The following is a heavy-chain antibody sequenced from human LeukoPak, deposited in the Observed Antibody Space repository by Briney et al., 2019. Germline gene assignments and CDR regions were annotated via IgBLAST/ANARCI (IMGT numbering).Heavy chain of an antibody. V-gene: IGHV4-38-2*01. CDR3: ARHIAYCSSTSCYDPTIHPCDY. D-gene: IGHD2-2*01. CDR1: GYSISSGYY. Sequence: SETLSLTCAVSGYSISSGYYWGWIRQPPGKGLEWIGSIYHSGSTYYNPSLKSRVTISVDTSKNQFSLKLSSVTAADTAVYYCARHIAYCSSTSCYDPTIHPCDYWGQGTLVTVSS. CDR2: IYHSGST. J-gene: IGHJ4*02.